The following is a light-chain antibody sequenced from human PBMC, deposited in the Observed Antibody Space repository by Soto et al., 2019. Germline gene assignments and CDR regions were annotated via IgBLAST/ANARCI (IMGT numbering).Light chain of an antibody. Sequence: QSALTQPPSPSGSPGQSVTISCTGTSSDVGGYNYVSWYQQHPGKAPKLMISEASKRPSGVPDRFSGSKSGNTAALPVSGLQAEDEADYYCSSFAGNNNLVFGGGTKLTVL. CDR1: SSDVGGYNY. CDR3: SSFAGNNNLV. V-gene: IGLV2-8*01. CDR2: EAS. J-gene: IGLJ2*01.